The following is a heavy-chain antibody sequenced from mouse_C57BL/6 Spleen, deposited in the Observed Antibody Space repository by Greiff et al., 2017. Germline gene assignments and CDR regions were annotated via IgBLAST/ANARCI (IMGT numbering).Heavy chain of an antibody. CDR3: ARRDGNPYSAMDY. J-gene: IGHJ4*01. CDR1: GYSFTGYY. V-gene: IGHV1-42*01. Sequence: VQLQQSGPELVKPGASVKISCKASGYSFTGYYMNWVKQSPEKSLEWIGEINPSTGGTTYNQKFKAKATLTVDKSSSTAYMQLKSLTSQDSAVYYCARRDGNPYSAMDYWGQGTSVTVSS. D-gene: IGHD2-1*01. CDR2: INPSTGGT.